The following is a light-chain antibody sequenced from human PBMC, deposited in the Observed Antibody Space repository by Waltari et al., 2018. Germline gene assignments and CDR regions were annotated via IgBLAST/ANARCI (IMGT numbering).Light chain of an antibody. J-gene: IGLJ2*01. CDR3: QSYDSSLSGVV. CDR1: SSNIGAGYD. CDR2: GNS. Sequence: QSVLTQPPSVSGDPGQRVTISCTGSSSNIGAGYDVHWYQQLPGTAPKLLSYGNSNRPSGVPDRFSGSKSGTSASLAITGLQAEDEADYYCQSYDSSLSGVVFGGGTKLTVL. V-gene: IGLV1-40*01.